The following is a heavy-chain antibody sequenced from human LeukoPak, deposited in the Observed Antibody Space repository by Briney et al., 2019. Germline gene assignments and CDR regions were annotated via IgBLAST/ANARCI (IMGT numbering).Heavy chain of an antibody. V-gene: IGHV4-39*01. CDR1: GGSISSSSYY. Sequence: PSETLSLTCTVSGGSISSSSYYWGWIRQPPGKGLEWIGSIYYSGSTYCNPSLKSRVTISVDTPKNQFSLKLSSVTAADTAVYYCARLGYDSSGYCDYWGQGTLVTVSS. D-gene: IGHD3-22*01. CDR2: IYYSGST. J-gene: IGHJ4*02. CDR3: ARLGYDSSGYCDY.